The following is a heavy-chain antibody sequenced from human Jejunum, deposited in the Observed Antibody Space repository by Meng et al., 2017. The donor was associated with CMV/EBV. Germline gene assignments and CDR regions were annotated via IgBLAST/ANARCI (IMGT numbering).Heavy chain of an antibody. D-gene: IGHD3-22*01. V-gene: IGHV4-59*12. CDR1: GDSINNYY. CDR2: AYYGGRT. J-gene: IGHJ6*02. CDR3: ARTPNDRGRYGMDV. Sequence: VTGDSINNYYWTWIRRTPGKGLEWIVYAYYGGRTIYNPPFKSRVSISLDTSNNQISLKLASVTAADTAVYYCARTPNDRGRYGMDVWGPGTTVTVSS.